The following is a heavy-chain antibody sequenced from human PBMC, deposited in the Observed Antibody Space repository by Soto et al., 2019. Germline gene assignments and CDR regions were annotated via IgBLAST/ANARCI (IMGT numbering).Heavy chain of an antibody. V-gene: IGHV3-23*01. J-gene: IGHJ4*02. Sequence: PWVTXSLSCLASGITFGTRSMILVRHDPGEGLEFVSTITDTGGDAKYADSVRGRFTISRYNSKKTLYLQMSSLRADDSAVYFCERGSKDSYTGRRIFEFWGRGTLVTVYS. CDR2: ITDTGGDA. D-gene: IGHD3-10*01. CDR1: GITFGTRS. CDR3: ERGSKDSYTGRRIFEF.